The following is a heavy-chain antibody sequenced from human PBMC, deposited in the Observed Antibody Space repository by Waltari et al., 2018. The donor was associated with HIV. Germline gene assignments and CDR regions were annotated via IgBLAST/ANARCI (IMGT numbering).Heavy chain of an antibody. V-gene: IGHV3-33*03. CDR2: VRYDGSHE. J-gene: IGHJ4*03. CDR1: GGNLTISD. Sequence: VHVVESGGAVVQLGGSLRLSCTASGGNLTISDIHWVRQAPGRGLEWVAGVRYDGSHEYYGDAVKGRFTTSRDNSKNAIFLEMTVLRLEDTANYHCAKDGAPGRDAVFDTWGQGTLVTV. CDR3: AKDGAPGRDAVFDT. D-gene: IGHD1-26*01.